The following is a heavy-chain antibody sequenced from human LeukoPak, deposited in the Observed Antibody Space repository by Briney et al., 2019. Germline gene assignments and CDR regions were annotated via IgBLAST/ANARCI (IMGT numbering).Heavy chain of an antibody. CDR1: GWSFSSNY. CDR3: ARVRNIAAAGTYSFYYYYMDV. J-gene: IGHJ6*03. D-gene: IGHD6-13*01. Sequence: SESLSLTCAVYGWSFSSNYWSWVRQPPGKGLEWIGEINNSGSTNYNPSLKSRVTISVDTSKNQFSLKLSSVTAADTAVYYCARVRNIAAAGTYSFYYYYMDVWGKGTTVTVSS. CDR2: INNSGST. V-gene: IGHV4-34*01.